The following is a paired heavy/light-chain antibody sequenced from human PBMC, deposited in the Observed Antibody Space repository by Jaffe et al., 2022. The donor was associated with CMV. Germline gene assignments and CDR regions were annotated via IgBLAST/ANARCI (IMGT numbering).Heavy chain of an antibody. D-gene: IGHD1-7*01. CDR1: GFTFSSYG. CDR3: ARDHGITGTTGIDYYYYYMDV. CDR2: IWYDGSNK. J-gene: IGHJ6*03. Sequence: QVQLVESGGGVVQPGRSLRLSCAASGFTFSSYGMHWVRQAPGKGLEWVAVIWYDGSNKYYADSVKGRFTISRDNSKNTLYLQMNSLRAEDTAVYYCARDHGITGTTGIDYYYYYMDVWGKGTTVTVSS. V-gene: IGHV3-33*08.
Light chain of an antibody. CDR3: QQYNI. CDR1: QSISSW. V-gene: IGKV1-5*03. J-gene: IGKJ2*01. Sequence: DIQMTQSPSTLSASVGDRVTITCRASQSISSWLAWYQQKPGKAPKLLIYKASSLESGVPSRFSGSGSGTEFTLTISSLQPDDFATYYCQQYNIFGQGTKLEIK. CDR2: KAS.